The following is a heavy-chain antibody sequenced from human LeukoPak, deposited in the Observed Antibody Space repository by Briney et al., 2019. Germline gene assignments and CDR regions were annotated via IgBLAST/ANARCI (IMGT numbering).Heavy chain of an antibody. CDR3: ARLSGYGLHYYYHMDV. V-gene: IGHV4-38-2*01. CDR1: GFTFSSYG. J-gene: IGHJ6*03. CDR2: IYYSGST. Sequence: GTLRLSCAASGFTFSSYGMSWVRQAPGKGLEWIGSIYYSGSTYYNPSLKSRVTISVDTSKNQFSLKLSSVTAADTAVYYCARLSGYGLHYYYHMDVWGKGTTVTVSS. D-gene: IGHD5-12*01.